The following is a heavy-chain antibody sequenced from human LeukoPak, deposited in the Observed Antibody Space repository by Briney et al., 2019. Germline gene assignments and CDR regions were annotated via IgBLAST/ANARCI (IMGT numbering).Heavy chain of an antibody. Sequence: PSQTLSLTCTVSGGSTSSGSYYWSWIRQPAGKGLEWIGRIYTSGSTNYNPSLKSRVTISVDTSKNQFSLKLSSVTAADTAVYYCARDRVSHWFDPWGQGTLVTVSS. V-gene: IGHV4-61*02. CDR1: GGSTSSGSYY. CDR3: ARDRVSHWFDP. CDR2: IYTSGST. D-gene: IGHD5/OR15-5a*01. J-gene: IGHJ5*02.